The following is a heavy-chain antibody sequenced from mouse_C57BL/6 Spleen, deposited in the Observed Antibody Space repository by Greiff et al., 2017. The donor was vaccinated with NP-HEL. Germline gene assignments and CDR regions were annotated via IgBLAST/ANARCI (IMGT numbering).Heavy chain of an antibody. Sequence: EVQVVESGGGLVKPGGSLKLSCAASGFTFSSYTMSWVRQTPEKRLEWVATISGGGGNTYYPDSVKGRFTISRDNAKNTLYLPMGSLRSEDTALFYCASRGVTTVVHWYFDVWGTGTTVTVSS. V-gene: IGHV5-9*01. CDR2: ISGGGGNT. D-gene: IGHD1-1*01. CDR3: ASRGVTTVVHWYFDV. J-gene: IGHJ1*03. CDR1: GFTFSSYT.